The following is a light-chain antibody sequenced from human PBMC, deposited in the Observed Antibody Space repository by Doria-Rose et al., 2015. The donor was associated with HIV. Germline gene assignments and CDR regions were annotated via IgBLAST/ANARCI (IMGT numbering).Light chain of an antibody. Sequence: FTQSPGTLSLSPGERATLSCRAIQSFSGTYLAWYQQKPGQAPSLLIYDGSTRATGIPDRLSASGSGTDFTLTINRLEPEDFALYYCHQYGTSWTFGQGTKVEI. CDR3: HQYGTSWT. CDR2: DGS. J-gene: IGKJ1*01. CDR1: QSFSGTY. V-gene: IGKV3-20*01.